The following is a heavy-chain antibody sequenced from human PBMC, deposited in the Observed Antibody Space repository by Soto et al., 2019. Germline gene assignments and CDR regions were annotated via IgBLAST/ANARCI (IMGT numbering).Heavy chain of an antibody. D-gene: IGHD2-2*01. CDR1: GYTFTSYY. J-gene: IGHJ4*02. CDR3: ARDRCSSTSCYSAEGFDY. V-gene: IGHV1-46*03. CDR2: INPSGGST. Sequence: GASVKDSCKASGYTFTSYYMHWVRQAPGQGLEWMGIINPSGGSTSYAQKFQGRVTMTRDTSTSTVYMELSSLRSEDTAVYYCARDRCSSTSCYSAEGFDYWGQGTLVTVSS.